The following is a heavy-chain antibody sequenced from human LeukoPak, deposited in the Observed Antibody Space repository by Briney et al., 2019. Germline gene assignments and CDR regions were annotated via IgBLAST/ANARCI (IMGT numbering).Heavy chain of an antibody. D-gene: IGHD4-11*01. V-gene: IGHV3-48*03. CDR1: GFTFSSYE. J-gene: IGHJ4*02. CDR3: ARERIYSDYFDY. CDR2: ISISGNTI. Sequence: GGALRLSCAASGFTFSSYEFNWVRQVLGKGLEWVSYISISGNTIYYADSVKRRFTISRDNAKTSLFLQMNGLRAEDTAIYYCARERIYSDYFDYWGQGALVTVSS.